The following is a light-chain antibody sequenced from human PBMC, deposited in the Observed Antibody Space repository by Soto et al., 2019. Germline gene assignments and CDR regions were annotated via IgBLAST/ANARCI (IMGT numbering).Light chain of an antibody. Sequence: VLTQSPGTLSLSPGERASLSCSASQSVSSSYLAWYQQKPGQAPRLLIYGASSRATGIPDRFSGSGSGTDFTLTISRLEPEDFAVYYCQHSETFGQGTKVDIK. CDR3: QHSET. J-gene: IGKJ1*01. V-gene: IGKV3-20*01. CDR1: QSVSSSY. CDR2: GAS.